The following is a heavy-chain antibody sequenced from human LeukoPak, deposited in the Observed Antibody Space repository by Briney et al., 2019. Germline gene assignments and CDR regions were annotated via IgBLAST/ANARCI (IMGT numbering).Heavy chain of an antibody. CDR1: GGSISSYY. J-gene: IGHJ5*02. CDR2: IYYSGST. V-gene: IGHV4-59*08. CDR3: ARRMYYYDSSGYGGYWLDP. D-gene: IGHD3-22*01. Sequence: SETLSLTCTVSGGSISSYYWSWIRQPPGKGLEWIGYIYYSGSTNHNPSLKSRVTISVDTSKNQFSLKLSFVTAADTAVYYCARRMYYYDSSGYGGYWLDPWGQGTLVTVSS.